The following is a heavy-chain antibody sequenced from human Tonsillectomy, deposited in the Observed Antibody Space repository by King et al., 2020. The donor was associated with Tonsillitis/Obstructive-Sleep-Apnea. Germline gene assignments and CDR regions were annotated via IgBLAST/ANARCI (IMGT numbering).Heavy chain of an antibody. D-gene: IGHD2-8*02. Sequence: VQLVESGGGVVQPGRSLRLSCAASGFTFNSNGMHWVRQAPGKGLEWVAIISYDGSYKYYVDSGKGRFTISRDNSKIKLYLQMNSLRAEDTAVYYCAKDGRRSWSLDTWGHGALVTVSS. CDR3: AKDGRRSWSLDT. CDR2: ISYDGSYK. J-gene: IGHJ5*01. V-gene: IGHV3-30*18. CDR1: GFTFNSNG.